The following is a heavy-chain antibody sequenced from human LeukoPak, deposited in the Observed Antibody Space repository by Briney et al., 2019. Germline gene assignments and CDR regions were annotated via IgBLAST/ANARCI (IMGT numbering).Heavy chain of an antibody. J-gene: IGHJ4*02. CDR1: GFTFSTYW. CDR3: ARATRIYSSGWYYSFDY. V-gene: IGHV3-74*01. D-gene: IGHD6-19*01. CDR2: IKVDGSGA. Sequence: GGSLRLSCAASGFTFSTYWMHRVRQAPGKGLVWVSHIKVDGSGATYADSVKGRFTISRDNAKNTLYLHMNSLRAEDTAVYYCARATRIYSSGWYYSFDYWGQGTLVTVSS.